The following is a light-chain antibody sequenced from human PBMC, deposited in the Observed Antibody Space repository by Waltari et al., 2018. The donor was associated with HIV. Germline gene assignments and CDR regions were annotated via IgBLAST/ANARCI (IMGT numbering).Light chain of an antibody. Sequence: ILMTQSPATVSVSPGERDTLSCTASHSIFNNVAWYQQRRGQAPRLVIYGASTRVTGVPDRFSGSGSGTEFTLTISSVQSEDFALYFCQQYNDWLALTFGGGTKVEV. V-gene: IGKV3-15*01. CDR2: GAS. J-gene: IGKJ4*01. CDR3: QQYNDWLALT. CDR1: HSIFNN.